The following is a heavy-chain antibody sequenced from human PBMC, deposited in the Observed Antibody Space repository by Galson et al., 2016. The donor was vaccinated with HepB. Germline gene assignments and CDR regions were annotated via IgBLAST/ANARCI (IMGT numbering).Heavy chain of an antibody. CDR2: INSAGRST. CDR3: ARGYYYGSGSYYKPYYNYGMDV. V-gene: IGHV3-74*01. D-gene: IGHD3-10*01. CDR1: GFTFSGYW. J-gene: IGHJ6*04. Sequence: SLRLSCAASGFTFSGYWMHWVRQAPGKGLVWVSRINSAGRSTRYADSVKGRFTSYRDNAKNTLYLQMNSRRAEDKAVYYCARGYYYGSGSYYKPYYNYGMDVWVKGTTVNVSS.